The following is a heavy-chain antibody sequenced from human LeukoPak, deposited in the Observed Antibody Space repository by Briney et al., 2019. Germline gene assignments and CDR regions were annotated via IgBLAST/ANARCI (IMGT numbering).Heavy chain of an antibody. J-gene: IGHJ4*02. D-gene: IGHD2-2*02. Sequence: ASVKVSCKASGYTFTGHYMHWVRQAPGQGLEWMGWINPNSGGTNYAQKFQGRVTMTRDTSISTAYMELSRLRSDDTAVYYCARGTHIVVVPAAIVYFDYWGQGTLVTVSS. CDR2: INPNSGGT. V-gene: IGHV1-2*02. CDR1: GYTFTGHY. CDR3: ARGTHIVVVPAAIVYFDY.